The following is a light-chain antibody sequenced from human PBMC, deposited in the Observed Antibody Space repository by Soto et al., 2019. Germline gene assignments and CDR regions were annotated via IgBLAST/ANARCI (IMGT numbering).Light chain of an antibody. J-gene: IGLJ2*01. Sequence: SYELTQPPSVSVSPGQTASITCSGDKLGDKYASWYQQRPGQSPVLVIYEDTKRPSGIPERFSGSNSGKTATLTVSRTQAVDEADYSCQAWDTSTVIFGGGTKLTVL. V-gene: IGLV3-1*01. CDR2: EDT. CDR3: QAWDTSTVI. CDR1: KLGDKY.